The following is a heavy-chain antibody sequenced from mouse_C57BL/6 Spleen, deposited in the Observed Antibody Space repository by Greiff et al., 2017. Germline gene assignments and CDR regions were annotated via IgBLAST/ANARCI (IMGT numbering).Heavy chain of an antibody. J-gene: IGHJ2*01. CDR1: GFTFSSYT. V-gene: IGHV5-9*01. CDR3: ARHGNGSSYFDY. D-gene: IGHD1-1*01. Sequence: EVNVVESGGGLVKPGGSLKLSCAASGFTFSSYTMSWVRQTPETRLEWVATISGGGGNTYYPDSVKGRFTISRDNAKNTLYLQMSSLRSEDTALYYCARHGNGSSYFDYWGQGTTLTVSS. CDR2: ISGGGGNT.